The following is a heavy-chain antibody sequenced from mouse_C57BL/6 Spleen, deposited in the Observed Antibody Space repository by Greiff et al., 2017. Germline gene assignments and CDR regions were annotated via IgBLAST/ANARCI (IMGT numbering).Heavy chain of an antibody. J-gene: IGHJ4*01. D-gene: IGHD1-1*01. CDR2: INPGSGGT. CDR3: ARRDYYGSSWMDY. Sequence: QVQLQQSGAELVRPGTSVKVSCKASGYAFTNYLIEWVKQRPGQGLEWIGVINPGSGGTHYNEKFKGKGTLTADKSSSTAYMQLSSLPSEDSAGYFCARRDYYGSSWMDYWGQGTSVTVSS. CDR1: GYAFTNYL. V-gene: IGHV1-54*01.